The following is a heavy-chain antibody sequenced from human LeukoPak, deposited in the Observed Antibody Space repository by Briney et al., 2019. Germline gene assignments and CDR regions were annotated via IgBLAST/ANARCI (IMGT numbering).Heavy chain of an antibody. CDR1: DGAIAGYS. Sequence: SETLSLTCTVSDGAIAGYSWSWIRQPPGKGLEWIGYSHKSGSTDYNASLKSRVTIAVDTSKNQLSLKVTSVTAADTAVYFCARSSGWYLDQPFWRFWGQGTLVTVSS. V-gene: IGHV4-59*01. D-gene: IGHD6-19*01. CDR2: SHKSGST. CDR3: ARSSGWYLDQPFWRF. J-gene: IGHJ4*02.